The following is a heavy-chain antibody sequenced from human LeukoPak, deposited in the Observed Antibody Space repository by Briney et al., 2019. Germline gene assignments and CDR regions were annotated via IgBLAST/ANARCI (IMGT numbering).Heavy chain of an antibody. V-gene: IGHV3-48*03. D-gene: IGHD2-8*01. J-gene: IGHJ4*02. CDR3: ARSNGLRYFDR. Sequence: RPGGSLRLSCVASGFTFSTYAMNWIRQAPGKGLEWVAYFGSTGTIHYADSMRGRFTISRDNAEMSLFLHMNSLRVDDTAVYYCARSNGLRYFDRWGQGTLVTVSS. CDR1: GFTFSTYA. CDR2: FGSTGTI.